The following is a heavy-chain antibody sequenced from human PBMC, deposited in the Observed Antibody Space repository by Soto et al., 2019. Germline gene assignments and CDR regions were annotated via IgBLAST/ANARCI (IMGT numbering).Heavy chain of an antibody. CDR1: GGSFSVYY. Sequence: SETLSLTCAVYGGSFSVYYWSGIRQPPGQGLEWIGEINPSGSTNYNPSLKSRVTISVDTSKNQFSLKLSSVTAADTAVYYCARARTVAILFSGSFEIWGQETMGTVPS. D-gene: IGHD2-21*01. CDR3: ARARTVAILFSGSFEI. J-gene: IGHJ3*02. V-gene: IGHV4-34*01. CDR2: INPSGST.